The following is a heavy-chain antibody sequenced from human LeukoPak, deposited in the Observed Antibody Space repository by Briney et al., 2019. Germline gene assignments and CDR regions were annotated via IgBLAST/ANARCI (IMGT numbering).Heavy chain of an antibody. Sequence: ASVKVSCKASGYTFTSYGISWVRQAPGQGLEWMGWISAYNGNTNYAQKLQGRVTMTTDTSTSTAYMELRSLRSDDTAVYYCARVYCSGGSCYYYYYYMDVWGKGTTVTVSS. J-gene: IGHJ6*03. CDR1: GYTFTSYG. CDR2: ISAYNGNT. V-gene: IGHV1-18*01. D-gene: IGHD2-15*01. CDR3: ARVYCSGGSCYYYYYYMDV.